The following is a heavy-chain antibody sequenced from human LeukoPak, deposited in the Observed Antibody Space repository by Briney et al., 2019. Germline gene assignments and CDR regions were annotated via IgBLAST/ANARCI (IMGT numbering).Heavy chain of an antibody. V-gene: IGHV1-69*13. CDR2: IIPIFGTA. CDR1: GGTFSSYA. Sequence: ASVKVSCKASGGTFSSYAISWVRQAPGQGLEWMGGIIPIFGTANYAQKFQGRVTITADESTSTAYMELSSLRSEDTAVYYCARSVAVASGDYYYYYGMDVWAKGPRSPSP. J-gene: IGHJ6*02. CDR3: ARSVAVASGDYYYYYGMDV. D-gene: IGHD6-19*01.